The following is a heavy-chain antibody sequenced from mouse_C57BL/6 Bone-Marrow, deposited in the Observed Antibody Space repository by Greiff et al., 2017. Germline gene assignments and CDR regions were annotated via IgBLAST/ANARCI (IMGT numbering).Heavy chain of an antibody. D-gene: IGHD2-1*01. Sequence: QVQLKQSGAELVRPGASVKLSCKASGYTFTDYYINWVKQRPGQGLEWIARIYPGSGNTYYNEKFKGKATLTAEKSSSTAYMQLSSLTSEDSAVYFCARRLLWSEDYAMDDWGQGTSVTVSS. V-gene: IGHV1-76*01. CDR2: IYPGSGNT. J-gene: IGHJ4*01. CDR3: ARRLLWSEDYAMDD. CDR1: GYTFTDYY.